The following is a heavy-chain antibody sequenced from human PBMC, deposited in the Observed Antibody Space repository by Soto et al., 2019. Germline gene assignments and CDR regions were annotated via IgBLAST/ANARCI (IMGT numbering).Heavy chain of an antibody. Sequence: GASVKVSCKASGYTFTSYGISWVRQAPGQGLEWMGWISAYNGNTNYAQKLQGRVTMTTDTSTSTAYMELRSLRSDDTAVYYCARAPSIAAAGNYFDYWGQGTLVTVSS. CDR3: ARAPSIAAAGNYFDY. J-gene: IGHJ4*02. V-gene: IGHV1-18*01. D-gene: IGHD6-13*01. CDR2: ISAYNGNT. CDR1: GYTFTSYG.